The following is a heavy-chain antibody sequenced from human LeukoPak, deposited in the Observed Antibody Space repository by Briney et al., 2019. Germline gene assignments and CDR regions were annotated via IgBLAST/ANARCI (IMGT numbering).Heavy chain of an antibody. V-gene: IGHV4-39*07. CDR1: GGSISSSSYY. D-gene: IGHD2-15*01. CDR2: IYYSGST. CDR3: ARDLPVCSGGSCYPRCFDY. J-gene: IGHJ4*02. Sequence: SETLSLTCTVSGGSISSSSYYWGWIRQPPGKGLEWIGSIYYSGSTYYNLSLKSRVTISVDTSKNQFSLKLSSVTAADTAVYYCARDLPVCSGGSCYPRCFDYWGQGTLVTVSS.